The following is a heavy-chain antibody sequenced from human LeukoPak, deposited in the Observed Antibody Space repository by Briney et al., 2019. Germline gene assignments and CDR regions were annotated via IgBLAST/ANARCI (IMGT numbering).Heavy chain of an antibody. Sequence: GRSLRLSCAASGFTFSSYSMNWVRQAPGKGLERVSSISSSSSYIYYADSVKGRFTISRDNAKNSLYLQMNSLRAEDTAVYYCARWGYGDRLWDWYFDLWGRGTLVTVSS. J-gene: IGHJ2*01. V-gene: IGHV3-21*01. CDR1: GFTFSSYS. CDR2: ISSSSSYI. D-gene: IGHD4-17*01. CDR3: ARWGYGDRLWDWYFDL.